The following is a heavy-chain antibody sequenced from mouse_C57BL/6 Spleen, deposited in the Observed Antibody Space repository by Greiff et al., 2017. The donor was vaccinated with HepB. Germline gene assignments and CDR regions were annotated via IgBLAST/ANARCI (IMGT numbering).Heavy chain of an antibody. CDR1: GYTFTSYW. CDR3: ARRYYEYYARDY. Sequence: VQLQQPGAELVKPGASVKLSCKASGYTFTSYWMHWVKQRPGQGLEWIGMIHPNSGSTNYNEKFKSKATLTVDKSSSTAYMQLSSLTSEDSAVYYCARRYYEYYARDYWGQGTSVTVSS. J-gene: IGHJ4*01. V-gene: IGHV1-64*01. D-gene: IGHD1-1*01. CDR2: IHPNSGST.